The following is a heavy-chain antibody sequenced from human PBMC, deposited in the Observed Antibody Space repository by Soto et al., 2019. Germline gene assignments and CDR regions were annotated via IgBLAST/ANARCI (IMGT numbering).Heavy chain of an antibody. CDR1: GFTFSSYA. Sequence: GGSLRLSCAASGFTFSSYAMIWVRQAPGKGLEWVSAISGSGGSTYYADSVKGRFTISRDNSKNTLYLQMNSLRAEDTAVYYCAKDRSSSWYYYYGMDVWGQGTTVTVSS. CDR3: AKDRSSSWYYYYGMDV. V-gene: IGHV3-23*01. CDR2: ISGSGGST. J-gene: IGHJ6*02. D-gene: IGHD6-13*01.